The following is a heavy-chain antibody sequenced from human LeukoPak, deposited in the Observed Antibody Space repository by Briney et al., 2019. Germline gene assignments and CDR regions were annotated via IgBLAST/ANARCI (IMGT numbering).Heavy chain of an antibody. CDR3: AKESESYDSSGSTLDY. CDR2: ISSSGFTI. J-gene: IGHJ4*02. D-gene: IGHD3-22*01. Sequence: GGSLRLSCAVSGFTCSDYSMNWVRQAPGKGLEWVSYISSSGFTINYADSVKGRFTISRDNAKNSLYLQMDSLRPEDTAVYYCAKESESYDSSGSTLDYWGQGNLVTVSS. CDR1: GFTCSDYS. V-gene: IGHV3-48*01.